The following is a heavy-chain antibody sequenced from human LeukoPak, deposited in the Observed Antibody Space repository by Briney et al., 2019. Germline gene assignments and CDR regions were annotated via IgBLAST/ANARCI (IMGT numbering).Heavy chain of an antibody. CDR1: GFTFSSYA. CDR3: ARRGYYYDSSGYYYFDY. Sequence: GGSLRLSCAASGFTFSSYAMSWVRQAPGKGLEWVSAISGSGGSTYYADSVKGRFTISRDNSKNTLYLQMNSLRAEDSAVYYCARRGYYYDSSGYYYFDYWGQGTLVTVSS. J-gene: IGHJ4*02. D-gene: IGHD3-22*01. V-gene: IGHV3-23*01. CDR2: ISGSGGST.